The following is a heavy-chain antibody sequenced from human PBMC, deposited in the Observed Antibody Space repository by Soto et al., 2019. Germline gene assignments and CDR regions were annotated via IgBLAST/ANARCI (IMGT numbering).Heavy chain of an antibody. D-gene: IGHD3-16*01. CDR1: GGSISSGGYY. CDR2: IYYSGST. Sequence: PSETLSLTCTVSGGSISSGGYYWSWIRQHPGKGLEWIGYIYYSGSTYYNPSLKSRVTISVDTSKNQFSLKLSSVTAADTAVYYCARDHGRLTVGGENYYYYYMDVWGKGTTVTVSS. J-gene: IGHJ6*03. CDR3: ARDHGRLTVGGENYYYYYMDV. V-gene: IGHV4-31*03.